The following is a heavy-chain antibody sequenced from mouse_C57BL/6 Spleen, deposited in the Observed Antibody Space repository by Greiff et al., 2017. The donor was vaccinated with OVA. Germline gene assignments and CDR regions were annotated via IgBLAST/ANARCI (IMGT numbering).Heavy chain of an antibody. CDR2: IRNKANGYTT. CDR3: ARWLPPFDY. CDR1: GFTFTDYY. D-gene: IGHD2-2*01. Sequence: DVHLVESGGGLVQTGGSLSLSCAASGFTFTDYYMSWVRQPPGKALEWLGFIRNKANGYTTEYSASVKGRFTISRDNSQSILYLQMNALRAEDSATYYCARWLPPFDYWGQGTTLTVSS. V-gene: IGHV7-3*01. J-gene: IGHJ2*01.